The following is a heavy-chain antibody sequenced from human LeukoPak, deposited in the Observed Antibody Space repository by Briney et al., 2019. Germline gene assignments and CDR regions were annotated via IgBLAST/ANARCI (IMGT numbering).Heavy chain of an antibody. D-gene: IGHD1-1*01. CDR1: GFTFSSYW. Sequence: PGGSLRLSCAASGFTFSSYWMSWVRQAPGKGLEWVANIKQDGSEKYYVDSVKGRFTTSRDNAKNSLYLQMNSLRAEDTAVYYCARDQNWNDGDALGYWGQGTLVTVSS. CDR3: ARDQNWNDGDALGY. J-gene: IGHJ4*02. CDR2: IKQDGSEK. V-gene: IGHV3-7*01.